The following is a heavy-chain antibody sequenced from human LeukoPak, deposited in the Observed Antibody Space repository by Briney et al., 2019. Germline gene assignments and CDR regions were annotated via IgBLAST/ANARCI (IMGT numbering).Heavy chain of an antibody. Sequence: GGSLRLSCAASGFTVSSNYMSWVRQAPGKGLEWVSVIYSGGSTYYADSVKGRFTISRDNSKNTLYLQTNSLRAEDTAVYYCAKDEYNWNYPYYFDYWGQGTLVTVSS. CDR2: IYSGGST. V-gene: IGHV3-66*01. D-gene: IGHD1-7*01. CDR1: GFTVSSNY. J-gene: IGHJ4*02. CDR3: AKDEYNWNYPYYFDY.